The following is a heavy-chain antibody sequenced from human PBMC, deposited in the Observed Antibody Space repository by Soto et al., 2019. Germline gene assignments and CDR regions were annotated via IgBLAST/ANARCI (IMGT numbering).Heavy chain of an antibody. D-gene: IGHD2-8*01. V-gene: IGHV3-48*01. Sequence: EVQLVESGGGLVQPGGSLRLSCAASGFTFSSYSMNWVRQAPGKGLEWVSYMSSSSSTIYYADSVKGRFTISRDNVKNSLYLQMNSLRAEDTAVYYCARDNGACTNTYYYYMDVWGKGTPVTVSS. CDR1: GFTFSSYS. CDR3: ARDNGACTNTYYYYMDV. J-gene: IGHJ6*03. CDR2: MSSSSSTI.